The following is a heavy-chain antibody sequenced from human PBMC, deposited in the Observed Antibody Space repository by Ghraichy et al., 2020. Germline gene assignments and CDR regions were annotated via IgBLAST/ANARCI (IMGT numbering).Heavy chain of an antibody. Sequence: SETLSLTCTVSGGSIGRYYWNWIRQPPGKALEWIGYIYYSGGSNYNHYLKSRVSMSLDTSEGQFSLNLNSVTAADTAVYYCARSTGYSRSNWFDPWGQGSLVVVSA. D-gene: IGHD5-12*01. CDR3: ARSTGYSRSNWFDP. CDR1: GGSIGRYY. CDR2: IYYSGGS. V-gene: IGHV4-59*08. J-gene: IGHJ5*02.